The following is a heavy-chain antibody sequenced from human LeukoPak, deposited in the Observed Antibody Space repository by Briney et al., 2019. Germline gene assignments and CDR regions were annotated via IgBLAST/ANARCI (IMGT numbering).Heavy chain of an antibody. V-gene: IGHV3-23*01. D-gene: IGHD3-9*01. CDR1: GFTFSSYA. CDR3: AKERRYFDWLLSSSALDY. J-gene: IGHJ4*02. Sequence: GGSLRLSCAASGFTFSSYAMSWVRQAPGKGLEWVSAISGSGGSTYYADSVKGRFTISRDNSKNTLYLQMNSLRAEDTAVYYCAKERRYFDWLLSSSALDYWGQGTLVTVSS. CDR2: ISGSGGST.